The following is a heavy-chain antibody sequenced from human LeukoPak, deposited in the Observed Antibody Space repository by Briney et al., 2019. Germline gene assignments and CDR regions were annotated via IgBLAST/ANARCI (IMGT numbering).Heavy chain of an antibody. CDR3: ARGLVVRD. CDR1: GFTVSSNY. J-gene: IGHJ4*02. D-gene: IGHD3-22*01. Sequence: GGSLRLSCAASGFTVSSNYMTWVRQAPGKGLEWVSYISSSSTIYYADSVKGRFTISRDNAKNSLYLQMNSLRAEDTAVYYCARGLVVRDWGQGTLVTVSS. V-gene: IGHV3-69-1*02. CDR2: ISSSSTI.